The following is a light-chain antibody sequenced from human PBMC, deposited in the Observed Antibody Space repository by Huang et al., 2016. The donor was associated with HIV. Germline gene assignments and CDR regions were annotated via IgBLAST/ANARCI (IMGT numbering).Light chain of an antibody. J-gene: IGKJ2*03. CDR1: QDISNY. Sequence: DIQMTQSPSSLSASIGDRVTITCQASQDISNYLNWCQQKPGKAPKLLLYDATNSEAGVPSRFSGSGSGTDFTLTISRLQPEDFATYYCQQFDNIPYSFGQGTRLAIK. CDR3: QQFDNIPYS. V-gene: IGKV1-33*01. CDR2: DAT.